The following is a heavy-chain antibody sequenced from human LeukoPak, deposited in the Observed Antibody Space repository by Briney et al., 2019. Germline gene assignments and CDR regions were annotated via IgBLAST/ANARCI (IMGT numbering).Heavy chain of an antibody. CDR1: GFTFSSYA. D-gene: IGHD3-10*01. CDR3: AKDSRGLYYFDY. CDR2: ISGSGGST. J-gene: IGHJ4*02. Sequence: GGSLRLSCAASGFTFSSYAMSWFRQAPGKGLEWVSAISGSGGSTYYADSVKGRFTISRDNSKNTLYLQMNSLRAEDTAVYYCAKDSRGLYYFDYWGQGTLVTVSS. V-gene: IGHV3-23*01.